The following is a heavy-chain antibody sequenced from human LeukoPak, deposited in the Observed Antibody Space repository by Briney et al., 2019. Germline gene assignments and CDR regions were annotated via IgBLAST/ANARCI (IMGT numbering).Heavy chain of an antibody. V-gene: IGHV3-11*04. J-gene: IGHJ4*02. Sequence: PGGSLRLSCAASGFTFSDYYMSWIRQAPGKGLEWVSYISSSGSTIYYADSVKGRFTISRDNAKNSLYLQMNSLRAEDTAVYYCARAEYSSSWFFDYWGQGTLVTVSS. D-gene: IGHD6-13*01. CDR2: ISSSGSTI. CDR3: ARAEYSSSWFFDY. CDR1: GFTFSDYY.